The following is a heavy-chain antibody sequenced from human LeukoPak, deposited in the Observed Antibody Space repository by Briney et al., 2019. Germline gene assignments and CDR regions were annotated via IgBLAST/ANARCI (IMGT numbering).Heavy chain of an antibody. CDR2: IYSGGST. CDR1: GFTVSSNY. CDR3: ARITTYYYDSSGYFDAFDI. D-gene: IGHD3-22*01. Sequence: GGTLGLSCAASGFTVSSNYMSWVRQAPGKGLEWVSVIYSGGSTYYADSVKGRFTISRDNSKNTLYLQMNSLRAEDTAVYYCARITTYYYDSSGYFDAFDIWGQGTMVTVSS. J-gene: IGHJ3*02. V-gene: IGHV3-53*01.